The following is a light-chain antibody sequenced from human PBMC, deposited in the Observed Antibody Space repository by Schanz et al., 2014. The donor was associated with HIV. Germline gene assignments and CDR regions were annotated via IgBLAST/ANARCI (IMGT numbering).Light chain of an antibody. CDR1: QSISFY. Sequence: DIQMTQSPSSLSASVGDRVTITCRASQSISFYLNWYQQKPGKAPELLIYAASSLQSGVPSRFSGSGSGTEFTLTISSLQPDDFATYYCQQYDRSSWTFGLGTKVETK. V-gene: IGKV1-39*01. CDR2: AAS. CDR3: QQYDRSSWT. J-gene: IGKJ1*01.